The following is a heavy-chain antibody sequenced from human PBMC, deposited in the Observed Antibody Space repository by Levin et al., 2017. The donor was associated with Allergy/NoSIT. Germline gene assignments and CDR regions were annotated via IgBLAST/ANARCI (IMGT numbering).Heavy chain of an antibody. V-gene: IGHV4-30-4*01. CDR1: GGSISSGDYY. Sequence: SETLSLTCTVSGGSISSGDYYWSWIRQPPGKGLEWIGYIYYSGSTYYNPSLKSRVTISVDTSKNQFSLKLSSVTAADTAVYYCARSKIDSGYDPYFDYWGQGTLVTVSS. CDR2: IYYSGST. CDR3: ARSKIDSGYDPYFDY. D-gene: IGHD5-12*01. J-gene: IGHJ4*02.